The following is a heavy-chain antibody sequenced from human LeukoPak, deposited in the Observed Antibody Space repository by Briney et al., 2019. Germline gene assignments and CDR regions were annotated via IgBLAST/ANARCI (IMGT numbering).Heavy chain of an antibody. V-gene: IGHV4-4*02. Sequence: PSETLSLTCTVSSGSIFSSNWWSWVRQPPGKGLEWIGQIFQSGSTSYSPSLKSRVTISMDKSKNQFSLKLTSVTAADTAVYYCARMVGTTSYWGQGTLVTVSS. CDR3: ARMVGTTSY. D-gene: IGHD4/OR15-4a*01. CDR2: IFQSGST. J-gene: IGHJ4*02. CDR1: SGSIFSSNW.